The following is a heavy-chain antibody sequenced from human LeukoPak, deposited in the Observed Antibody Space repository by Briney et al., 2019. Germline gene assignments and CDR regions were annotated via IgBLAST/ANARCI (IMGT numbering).Heavy chain of an antibody. CDR2: IDSVGTS. J-gene: IGHJ3*01. V-gene: IGHV4-4*07. CDR1: GGSINKYF. CDR3: ARVCGSATNYRLCGFDV. D-gene: IGHD3-10*01. Sequence: SETLSLTCIVSGGSINKYFWNWIRQPAGKGLEWIGRIDSVGTSNYNPSLRGRVTMSVDTSKSHFSLGVTSMTAADTAMYCCARVCGSATNYRLCGFDVWGQGTVVTVSS.